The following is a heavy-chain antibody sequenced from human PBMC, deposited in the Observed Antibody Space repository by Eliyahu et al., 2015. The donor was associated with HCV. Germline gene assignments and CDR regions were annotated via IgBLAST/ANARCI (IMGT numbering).Heavy chain of an antibody. CDR1: RRPKEFML. CDR2: GGRVLGTI. Sequence: QVQLVQSGAEVKKPGSSMKVSCXDFWRRPKEFMLSVGCGTAPGRGEGRGGGGRVLGTISYAQRIQGRATIIADESTNTVYMEMSSLTSGDTAIYYCARGGSGTSAFDLWGQGAMVTVTS. J-gene: IGHJ3*01. V-gene: IGHV1-69*01. CDR3: ARGGSGTSAFDL. D-gene: IGHD3-10*01.